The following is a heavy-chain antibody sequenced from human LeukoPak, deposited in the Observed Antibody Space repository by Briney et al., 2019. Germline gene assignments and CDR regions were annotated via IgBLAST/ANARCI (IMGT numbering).Heavy chain of an antibody. D-gene: IGHD3-22*01. CDR2: ISAYNGNT. V-gene: IGHV1-18*01. Sequence: ASVKVSCKASGYTFTSYGISWVRQAPGQGLEWMGWISAYNGNTNYAQKLQGRVTMTTDTSTSTAYMELRSLRSDDTAVYYCARGGVYDSSGYYVVTDYWGQGTLVTVSS. J-gene: IGHJ4*02. CDR3: ARGGVYDSSGYYVVTDY. CDR1: GYTFTSYG.